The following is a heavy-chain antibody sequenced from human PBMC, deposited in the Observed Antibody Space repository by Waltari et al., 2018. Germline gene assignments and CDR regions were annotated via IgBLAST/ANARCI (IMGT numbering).Heavy chain of an antibody. J-gene: IGHJ4*02. Sequence: EVQLVESGGGLVQPGGSLRLSCAASGFPFSSYWMSWVRQAPGKGLEWVANIKQDGSEKYYVDSVKGRFTISRDNAKNSLYLQMNSLRAEDTAVYYCAREGGDGYKVDYWGQGTLVTVSS. CDR1: GFPFSSYW. CDR2: IKQDGSEK. V-gene: IGHV3-7*01. CDR3: AREGGDGYKVDY. D-gene: IGHD3-16*01.